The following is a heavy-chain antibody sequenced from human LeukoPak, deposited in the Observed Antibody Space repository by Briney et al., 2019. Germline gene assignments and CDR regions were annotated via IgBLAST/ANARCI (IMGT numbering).Heavy chain of an antibody. D-gene: IGHD2-15*01. CDR2: INGDGSST. Sequence: PGGSLRLSCGATGFTISSYWMHWVRQAPGKGLVWVSRINGDGSSTTYADSVKGRFTISRDNAKNTLYLQMNSLRAEDTAVYYCANLAVAATPYDYWGQGTLVTVSS. CDR3: ANLAVAATPYDY. J-gene: IGHJ4*02. V-gene: IGHV3-74*03. CDR1: GFTISSYW.